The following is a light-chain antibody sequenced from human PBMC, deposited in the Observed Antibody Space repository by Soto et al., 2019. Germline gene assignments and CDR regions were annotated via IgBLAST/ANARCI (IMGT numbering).Light chain of an antibody. Sequence: DIPLTQSPSTLSASVGDRVTITCRASQSISTWLAWYQQGPGKAPNLLIYDASSLESGVPLRFSGSGSGTEFTLTISSLQPDDFATYYCQQYYSNSPYTFGQGTKLEIK. J-gene: IGKJ2*01. V-gene: IGKV1-5*01. CDR2: DAS. CDR1: QSISTW. CDR3: QQYYSNSPYT.